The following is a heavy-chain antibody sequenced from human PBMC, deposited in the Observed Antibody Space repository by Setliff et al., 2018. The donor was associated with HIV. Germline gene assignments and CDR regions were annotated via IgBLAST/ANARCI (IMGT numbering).Heavy chain of an antibody. CDR3: VKVSRGTVVRGVILVGYFDY. D-gene: IGHD3-10*02. CDR2: ISSSGGRT. Sequence: GGSLRLSCAASGLTFSNYVMSWVGQTPGKGLEWVSVISSSGGRTYHADSVKGRFTISRDNSKNTLYLQMSSLRVEDTAVYYCVKVSRGTVVRGVILVGYFDYWGQVTLVTVSS. J-gene: IGHJ4*02. V-gene: IGHV3-23*01. CDR1: GLTFSNYV.